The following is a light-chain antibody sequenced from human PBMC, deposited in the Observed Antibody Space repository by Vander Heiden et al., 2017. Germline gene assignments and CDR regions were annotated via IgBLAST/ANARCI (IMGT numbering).Light chain of an antibody. CDR3: QQYNNGPPTWT. CDR1: QSVSSN. J-gene: IGKJ1*01. CDR2: GAS. V-gene: IGKV3-15*01. Sequence: EIVMTQSPATLSVSPGERATLSCRASQSVSSNVAWYQQKAGQAPRLLIYGASTRATGIPARFSGSGSGTEFTLTISSLQSEDFAVYYCQQYNNGPPTWTFGQGTKVEIK.